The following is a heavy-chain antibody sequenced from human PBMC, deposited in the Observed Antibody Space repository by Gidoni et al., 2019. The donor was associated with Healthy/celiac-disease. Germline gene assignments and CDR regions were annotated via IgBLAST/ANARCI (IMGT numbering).Heavy chain of an antibody. D-gene: IGHD2-8*01. Sequence: QLPLQESGSGLVKPSQTLSLTCAVSGGSISRGAYSWRWIRQPPGKGLEWIGYIDHSGSTYYNPSLKSRVTNSVDRSKNQFSLKLSSVTAADTAVYYCARGLGGGYCTNGVCYDWYFDLWGRGTLVTVSS. CDR1: GGSISRGAYS. V-gene: IGHV4-30-2*01. CDR2: IDHSGST. CDR3: ARGLGGGYCTNGVCYDWYFDL. J-gene: IGHJ2*01.